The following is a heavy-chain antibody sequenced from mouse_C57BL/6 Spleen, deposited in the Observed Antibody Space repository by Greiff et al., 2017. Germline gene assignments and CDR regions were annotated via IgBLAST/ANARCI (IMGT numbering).Heavy chain of an antibody. V-gene: IGHV14-3*01. Sequence: EVQLLQSVADLVRPGASLTLSCTASGFNIKNTYMLWVNQRPEQGLEWLGRIVPANGNTKYAPKFQGKVTITAATSTNTAYLELSSQTSEDTGIYYCDRGHSNGDYWGQGTTLTVSS. D-gene: IGHD6-5*01. J-gene: IGHJ2*01. CDR1: GFNIKNTY. CDR2: IVPANGNT. CDR3: DRGHSNGDY.